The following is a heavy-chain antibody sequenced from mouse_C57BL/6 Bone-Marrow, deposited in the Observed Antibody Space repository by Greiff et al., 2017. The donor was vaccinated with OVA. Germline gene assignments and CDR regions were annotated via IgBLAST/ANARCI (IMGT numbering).Heavy chain of an antibody. CDR3: TRERTVYYYAMDY. J-gene: IGHJ4*01. V-gene: IGHV5-9-1*02. CDR1: GFNFSSYA. CDR2: ISSGGDYI. Sequence: EVQLVESGEGLVKPGGSLKLSCAASGFNFSSYAMSWVRQTPEKRLEWVAYISSGGDYIYYADTVKGRVTISRDNARNTLYLQMSSLKSEDTAMYDCTRERTVYYYAMDYWGQGTSVTVSS.